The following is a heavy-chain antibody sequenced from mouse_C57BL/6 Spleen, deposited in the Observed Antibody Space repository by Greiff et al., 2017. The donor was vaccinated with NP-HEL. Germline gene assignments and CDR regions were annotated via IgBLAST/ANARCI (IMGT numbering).Heavy chain of an antibody. D-gene: IGHD2-4*01. CDR1: GYTFTSYW. CDR3: ASLYDYDEGGYAMDY. V-gene: IGHV1-72*01. CDR2: IDPNSGGT. Sequence: QVQLQPGAELVKPGASVKLSCKASGYTFTSYWMHWVKQRPGRGLEWIGRIDPNSGGTKYNEKFKSKATLTVDKPSSTAYMQLSSLTSEDSAVYYCASLYDYDEGGYAMDYWGQGTSVTVSS. J-gene: IGHJ4*01.